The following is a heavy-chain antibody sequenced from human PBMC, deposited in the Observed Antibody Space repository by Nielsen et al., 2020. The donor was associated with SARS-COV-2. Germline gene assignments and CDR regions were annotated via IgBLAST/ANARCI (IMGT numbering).Heavy chain of an antibody. CDR3: ARAPITRIGVGTAFDI. D-gene: IGHD3-22*01. J-gene: IGHJ3*02. CDR1: GFSLRTSGMR. V-gene: IGHV4-4*02. CDR2: LDHSGST. Sequence: SGPTLVNPTQPLTLTCPFSGFSLRTSGMRVSWIRQPPRKGLEWIGDLDHSGSTSYNPSLKSRVTISIDTSKIQFSLNLTSVTAADTAVYYCARAPITRIGVGTAFDIWGQGTMVTVSS.